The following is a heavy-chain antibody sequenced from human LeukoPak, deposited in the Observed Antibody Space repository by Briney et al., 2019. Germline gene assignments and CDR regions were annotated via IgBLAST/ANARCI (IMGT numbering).Heavy chain of an antibody. V-gene: IGHV5-51*01. J-gene: IGHJ3*02. CDR3: ARLPPAYGGNRGGAFDI. CDR1: GYSFTSYW. D-gene: IGHD4-23*01. Sequence: GESLKISCKGSGYSFTSYWIGWVRPMPGKGLEWMGIIYPGDSDTRYSPSFQGQVTISADKSISTAYLQWSSLKASDTAMCYCARLPPAYGGNRGGAFDIWGQGTMVTVSS. CDR2: IYPGDSDT.